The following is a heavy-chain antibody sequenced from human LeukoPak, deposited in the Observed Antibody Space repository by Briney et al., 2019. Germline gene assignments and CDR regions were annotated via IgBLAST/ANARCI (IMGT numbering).Heavy chain of an antibody. CDR1: GGSITTTNF. V-gene: IGHV4-4*02. Sequence: SGTLSLTCAVSGGSITTTNFWSWVRQPPGGGLEWIGEISLAGRTQYNPSPRGRVHTSIDESKHHLYLTLASVTAADTAVYYCSRESGPFCPFGHWGQGTLVAVSS. J-gene: IGHJ4*02. CDR2: ISLAGRT. CDR3: SRESGPFCPFGH. D-gene: IGHD1-26*01.